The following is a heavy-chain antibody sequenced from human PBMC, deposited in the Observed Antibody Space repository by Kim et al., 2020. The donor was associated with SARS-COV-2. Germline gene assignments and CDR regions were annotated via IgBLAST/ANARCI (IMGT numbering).Heavy chain of an antibody. V-gene: IGHV3-15*01. CDR2: IKSKIDGGTT. CDR1: GFTFSNAW. CDR3: ATDYSSRLR. Sequence: GGSLRLSCTASGFTFSNAWMNWVRQAPGKGLEWVGHIKSKIDGGTTDYPAPVKDRFTISRDDSKNTLYLQINSLKTEDTAVYYCATDYSSRLRWGQGTLGTVSS. J-gene: IGHJ4*02. D-gene: IGHD6-13*01.